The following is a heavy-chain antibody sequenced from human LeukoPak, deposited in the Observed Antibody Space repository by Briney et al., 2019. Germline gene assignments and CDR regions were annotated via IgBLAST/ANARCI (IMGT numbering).Heavy chain of an antibody. CDR2: IYSGADT. CDR3: ARGAAGGSGGIDY. CDR1: GFIVSSNH. Sequence: GGSLRLSCAASGFIVSSNHMSWVRQAPGKGLEWVSIIYSGADTYYADSVKGRFTVSRDNSKNTVHLQMNSLRAEDTAVHYCARGAAGGSGGIDYWGQGTLVTVSS. J-gene: IGHJ4*02. D-gene: IGHD6-13*01. V-gene: IGHV3-53*01.